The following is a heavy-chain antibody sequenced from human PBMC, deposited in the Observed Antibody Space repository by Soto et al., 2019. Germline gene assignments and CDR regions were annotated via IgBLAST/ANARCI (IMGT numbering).Heavy chain of an antibody. D-gene: IGHD3-9*01. CDR1: GFTFSSYA. J-gene: IGHJ4*02. CDR2: ISGSGGST. CDR3: AKNDILTGFGGCDY. V-gene: IGHV3-23*01. Sequence: EVQLLESGGGLVRPGGSLRLSCAASGFTFSSYAMSWVRQAPGKGLEWVSAISGSGGSTYYADSVKGRFTISRDNSKNTLYLQMNSLRAEDTAVYYCAKNDILTGFGGCDYWGQGTLVTVSS.